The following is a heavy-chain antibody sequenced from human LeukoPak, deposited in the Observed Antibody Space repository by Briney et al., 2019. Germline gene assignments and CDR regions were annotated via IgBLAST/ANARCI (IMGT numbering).Heavy chain of an antibody. CDR3: ASATLPYGYYYYGMDV. D-gene: IGHD3-10*01. V-gene: IGHV4-31*03. J-gene: IGHJ6*02. CDR1: GGSISSGGYY. CDR2: IYYSGST. Sequence: SQTLSLTCTVSGGSISSGGYYWSWIRQHPGKGLEWIGYIYYSGSTYYNPSLKSRVTISVDTSKNQFSLKLSSVTAADTAVYYCASATLPYGYYYYGMDVWGQGTTVTVSS.